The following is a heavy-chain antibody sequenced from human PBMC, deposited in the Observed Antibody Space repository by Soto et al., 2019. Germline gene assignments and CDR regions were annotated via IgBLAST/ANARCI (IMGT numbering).Heavy chain of an antibody. J-gene: IGHJ4*02. CDR2: INPNNGDT. Sequence: ASVKVSFKVFGYTFTGYYLHWVRQAPGQGLEWMGWINPNNGDTNYSQNFHGRVTMTRDTSISTASMELIRLRSDDTAVYSCARKKFSYDSSAPFDYGGQGPLVTFSP. V-gene: IGHV1-2*02. CDR1: GYTFTGYY. D-gene: IGHD3-22*01. CDR3: ARKKFSYDSSAPFDY.